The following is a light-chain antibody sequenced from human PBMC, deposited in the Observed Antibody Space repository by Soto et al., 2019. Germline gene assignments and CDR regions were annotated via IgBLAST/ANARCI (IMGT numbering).Light chain of an antibody. Sequence: EIVMTQSPVTLSVSPGESATLSCRASQSISSNLAWYQQKPGQAPRLLIYGASTRATDIPARFSGSGSGTEFTLTISSLQSEDFAVYYCQQYNNWPRTFGQGTKVEIE. J-gene: IGKJ1*01. CDR1: QSISSN. CDR3: QQYNNWPRT. CDR2: GAS. V-gene: IGKV3-15*01.